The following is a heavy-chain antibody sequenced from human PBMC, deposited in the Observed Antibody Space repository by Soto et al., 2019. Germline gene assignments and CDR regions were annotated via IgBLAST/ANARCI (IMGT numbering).Heavy chain of an antibody. Sequence: SQTLSLTCAISGGSVSSNSAACNWIRQSPSRGLEWLGRTYYRSKWYNDYAVSVNSRITINPDTSKNQFSLQLNSVTPEDTAVYYRASSLAARGGYSYYGMDVWGQGTTVTVSS. V-gene: IGHV6-1*01. D-gene: IGHD6-6*01. J-gene: IGHJ6*02. CDR3: ASSLAARGGYSYYGMDV. CDR1: GGSVSSNSAA. CDR2: TYYRSKWYN.